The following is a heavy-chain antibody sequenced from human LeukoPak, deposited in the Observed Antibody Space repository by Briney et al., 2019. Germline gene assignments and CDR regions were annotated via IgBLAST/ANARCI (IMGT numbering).Heavy chain of an antibody. J-gene: IGHJ4*02. CDR3: VKVGGTGHFDY. CDR1: GGSISSYY. Sequence: PSETLSLTCTVSGGSISSYYWTWIRQPPGKGLEWLGYVHYNGQTNYNPSLQSRATMSVDMSKNQFSLRLTSVTAADTAMYYCVKVGGTGHFDYWGQGALVTVSS. V-gene: IGHV4-59*01. CDR2: VHYNGQT. D-gene: IGHD7-27*01.